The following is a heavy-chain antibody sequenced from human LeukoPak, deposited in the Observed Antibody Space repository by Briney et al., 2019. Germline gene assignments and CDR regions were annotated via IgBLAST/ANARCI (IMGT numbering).Heavy chain of an antibody. D-gene: IGHD6-13*01. V-gene: IGHV3-30-3*01. J-gene: IGHJ4*02. Sequence: GRSLRLSCAASGFTFSSYAMHWVRQAPGKGLEWVAVISFDGSNKYYADSVKGRFTISRDNSKNTLYLQMYSLRAEDTAVYYCARGAYSSSRQYLYWVFDSWGQGTLVTV. CDR1: GFTFSSYA. CDR2: ISFDGSNK. CDR3: ARGAYSSSRQYLYWVFDS.